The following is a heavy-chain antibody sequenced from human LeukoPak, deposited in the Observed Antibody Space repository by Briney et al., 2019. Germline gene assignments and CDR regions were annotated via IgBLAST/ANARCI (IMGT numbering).Heavy chain of an antibody. Sequence: PGGSLRLSCAASGFTFSSYAMSWVRQAPGKGLDWVSTISGSGGVTYYADSVKGRFTIPRDNSKNTLSLQMNSLRAEDTAVYYCAKQQGIAAAANGFDYWGQGTLVTVSS. CDR3: AKQQGIAAAANGFDY. CDR2: ISGSGGVT. V-gene: IGHV3-23*01. J-gene: IGHJ4*02. CDR1: GFTFSSYA. D-gene: IGHD6-13*01.